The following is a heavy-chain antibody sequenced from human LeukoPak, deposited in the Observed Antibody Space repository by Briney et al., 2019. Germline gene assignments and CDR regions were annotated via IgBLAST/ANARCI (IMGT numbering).Heavy chain of an antibody. D-gene: IGHD3-10*01. CDR2: MNPNSGNT. V-gene: IGHV1-8*01. CDR1: GYTFTSYD. J-gene: IGHJ4*02. Sequence: ASVKVSCKASGYTFTSYDINWVRQATGQGLEWMGWMNPNSGNTGYAQKFQGRVTMTRNTSISTAYMELSSLRSEDTAVYYCARDPRGFGELPPAYWGQGTLVTVSS. CDR3: ARDPRGFGELPPAY.